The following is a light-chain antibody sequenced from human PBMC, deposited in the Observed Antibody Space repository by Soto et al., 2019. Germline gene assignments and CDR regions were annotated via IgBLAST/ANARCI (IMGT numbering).Light chain of an antibody. V-gene: IGKV3-20*01. CDR2: GAS. Sequence: EVVLTQSPGTLSLSPGERATLSCRASQSVSSSYLAWYQQKPGQAPRLLIYGASSRATGIPDRFSGSGSGTDFTLTISRLEPEDFAVYHCQHYGSSPTFGQGTKVEIK. CDR1: QSVSSSY. J-gene: IGKJ1*01. CDR3: QHYGSSPT.